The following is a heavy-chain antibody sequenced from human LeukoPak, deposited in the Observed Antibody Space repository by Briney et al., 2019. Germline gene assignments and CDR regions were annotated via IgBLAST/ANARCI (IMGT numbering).Heavy chain of an antibody. CDR2: ISGGGGST. V-gene: IGHV3-23*01. CDR1: GFTCSSYD. Sequence: PGGSLRCSWAAYGFTCSSYDMTWLPLAPGKGLQWVSSISGGGGSTYYPDSLEGRFTSSRDNCENTVSLQMNSLEAQDTVVYGCSRAPLQGEHGAFEYWGQGTLVTVSS. CDR3: SRAPLQGEHGAFEY. D-gene: IGHD1-26*01. J-gene: IGHJ4*02.